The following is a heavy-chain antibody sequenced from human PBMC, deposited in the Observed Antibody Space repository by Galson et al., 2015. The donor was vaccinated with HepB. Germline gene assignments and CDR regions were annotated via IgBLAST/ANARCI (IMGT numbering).Heavy chain of an antibody. CDR2: IKRDGSEK. V-gene: IGHV3-7*03. CDR1: GFTFSTYW. Sequence: SLRLSCAASGFTFSTYWMTWVRQAPGKGLEWVASIKRDGSEKYYVDSVKGRFTISRDNAKNSVSLEMNSLRAEDTAVYYCARPGGYCYDFWGQGALVTVSS. D-gene: IGHD6-25*01. CDR3: ARPGGYCYDF. J-gene: IGHJ4*02.